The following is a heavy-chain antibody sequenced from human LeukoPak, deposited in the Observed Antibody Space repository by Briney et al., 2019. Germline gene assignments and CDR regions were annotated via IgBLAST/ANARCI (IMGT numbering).Heavy chain of an antibody. CDR2: ISGSGGST. CDR1: GFTFSSYA. V-gene: IGHV3-23*01. CDR3: AKDAPVNIVVVPAANS. D-gene: IGHD2-2*01. J-gene: IGHJ4*02. Sequence: PGGSLRLSCGASGFTFSSYAMSWVRQAPGKGLEWVSAISGSGGSTYYADSVKGRFTISRDNSKNTLYLQMNSLRAEDPAVYYCAKDAPVNIVVVPAANSWGQGTLVTVSS.